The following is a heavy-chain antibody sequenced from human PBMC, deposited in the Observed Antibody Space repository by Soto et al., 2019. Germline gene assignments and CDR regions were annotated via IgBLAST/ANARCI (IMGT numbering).Heavy chain of an antibody. Sequence: PGGSLRLSCAASGFTFSSYGMHWVRQAPGKGLEWVAVISYDGSNKYYADSVKGRFTISRDNSKNTLYLQMNSLRAEDTAVYYCAKVWAGGSYYGYYYGMDVWGQGTTVTVSS. CDR3: AKVWAGGSYYGYYYGMDV. J-gene: IGHJ6*02. V-gene: IGHV3-30*18. CDR2: ISYDGSNK. D-gene: IGHD1-26*01. CDR1: GFTFSSYG.